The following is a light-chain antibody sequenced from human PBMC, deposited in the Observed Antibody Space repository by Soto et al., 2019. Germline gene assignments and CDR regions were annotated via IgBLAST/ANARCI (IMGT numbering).Light chain of an antibody. V-gene: IGKV3-11*01. Sequence: EVVLTQSPVTLSLSPGERATLSCRASQSFRGLLAWYQQKPGQAPRLLIYDAYNRATGIPPRFSGSGSGTDFTLTISSLEPEDSAVYYCQQYVSSPPTFGGGTKVEIK. J-gene: IGKJ4*01. CDR2: DAY. CDR3: QQYVSSPPT. CDR1: QSFRGL.